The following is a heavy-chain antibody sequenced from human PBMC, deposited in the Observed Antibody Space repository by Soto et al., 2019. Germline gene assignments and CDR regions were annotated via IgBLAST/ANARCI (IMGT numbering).Heavy chain of an antibody. CDR1: GCTFSSYA. V-gene: IGHV1-69*06. CDR2: IIPIFGTA. CDR3: ARVRSDFWSGYYIYNWFDP. J-gene: IGHJ5*02. Sequence: SVKVSCKASGCTFSSYAISWVRQAPGQGLEWMGGIIPIFGTANYAQKFQGRVTITADKSTSTAYMELSSLRSEDTAVYYCARVRSDFWSGYYIYNWFDPWGQGTLVTVSS. D-gene: IGHD3-3*01.